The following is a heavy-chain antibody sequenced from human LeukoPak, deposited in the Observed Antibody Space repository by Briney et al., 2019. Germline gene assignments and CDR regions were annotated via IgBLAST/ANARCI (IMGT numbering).Heavy chain of an antibody. CDR1: GYTFTSYY. Sequence: GASVKVSCKASGYTFTSYYMHWVRQAPGQGLEWMGIINPSGGSTSYAQKFQGRVTMTRDTSTSTVYMELSSLRSEDTAVCYCARAALRKYCSSTSCYGASSGWYFVWGQGTLVTVSS. D-gene: IGHD2-2*01. CDR3: ARAALRKYCSSTSCYGASSGWYFV. V-gene: IGHV1-46*01. J-gene: IGHJ4*02. CDR2: INPSGGST.